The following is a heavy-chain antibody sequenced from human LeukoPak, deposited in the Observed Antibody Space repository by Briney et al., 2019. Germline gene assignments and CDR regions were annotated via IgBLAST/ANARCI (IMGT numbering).Heavy chain of an antibody. D-gene: IGHD3-16*02. Sequence: GASVKVSCKPSGYTFTGYYMHWVRQAPGQGLEWMGWINPNSGGTNYAQKFQGRVTMTRDTSISTAYMELSRLRSDDTAVYYCARVNTGNAFGGVIASFDYWGQGTLVTVSS. CDR3: ARVNTGNAFGGVIASFDY. V-gene: IGHV1-2*02. J-gene: IGHJ4*02. CDR1: GYTFTGYY. CDR2: INPNSGGT.